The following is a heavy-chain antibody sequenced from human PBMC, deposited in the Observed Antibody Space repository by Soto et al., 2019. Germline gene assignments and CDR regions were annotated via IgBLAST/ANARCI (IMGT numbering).Heavy chain of an antibody. CDR1: GFDFVDHA. J-gene: IGHJ4*02. V-gene: IGHV3-9*01. D-gene: IGHD4-4*01. CDR3: ARDIFRTITPVDF. CDR2: ISWNGVFI. Sequence: EVQLVESGGGLVKPGRSLRLSCVASGFDFVDHARSWVRQAPGKGLEWVSGISWNGVFIGYANSVRGRFTISRDTAKSSLYLQMNSLRPEDTALYYCARDIFRTITPVDFWGQGTLVTVSS.